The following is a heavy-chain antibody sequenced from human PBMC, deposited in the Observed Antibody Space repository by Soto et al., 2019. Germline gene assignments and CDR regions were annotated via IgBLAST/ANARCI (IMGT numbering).Heavy chain of an antibody. Sequence: QMQLVQSGPEVKKPGTSVKVSCKASGFTFTSSAVQWVRQARGQRLEWIGWIVVGSGNTNYAQKFQERVTITRDMSTSTAYMELSSLRSEDTAVYYCAAEYDFWSGTDAFDIWGQGTMVTVSS. J-gene: IGHJ3*02. D-gene: IGHD3-3*01. CDR1: GFTFTSSA. V-gene: IGHV1-58*01. CDR2: IVVGSGNT. CDR3: AAEYDFWSGTDAFDI.